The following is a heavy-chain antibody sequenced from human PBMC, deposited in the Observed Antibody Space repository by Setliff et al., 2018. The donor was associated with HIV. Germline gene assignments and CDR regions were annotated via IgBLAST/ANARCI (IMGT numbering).Heavy chain of an antibody. CDR2: MYASGST. CDR3: VRDHHGARRDYYYYYMDV. V-gene: IGHV4-59*11. CDR1: GGSISVHY. Sequence: SETLSLTCTVSGGSISVHYWSWLRQPPGKGLEWIGYMYASGSTDYNPSLKSRVTISVDTSKNQFSLKLSSVTAADTAVYYCVRDHHGARRDYYYYYMDVWGKGTTVTVSS. J-gene: IGHJ6*03.